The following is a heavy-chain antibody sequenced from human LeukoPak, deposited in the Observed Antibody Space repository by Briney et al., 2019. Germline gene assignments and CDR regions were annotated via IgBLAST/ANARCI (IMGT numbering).Heavy chain of an antibody. D-gene: IGHD3-16*02. CDR3: ATGLPYDYVWGSYRYLYGPAY. V-gene: IGHV1-24*01. CDR1: GGTFSSYA. J-gene: IGHJ4*02. Sequence: GASVKVSCKASGGTFSSYAISWVRQAPGKGLEWMGGFDPEDGETIYAQKFQGRVTMTEDTSTDTAYMELSSLRSEDTAVYYCATGLPYDYVWGSYRYLYGPAYWGQGTLVTVSS. CDR2: FDPEDGET.